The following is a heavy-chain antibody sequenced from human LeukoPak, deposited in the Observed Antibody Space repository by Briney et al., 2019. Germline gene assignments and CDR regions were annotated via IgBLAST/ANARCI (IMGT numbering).Heavy chain of an antibody. Sequence: ETLSLTCTVSGGSISSSSYYWGWIRQPPGKGLEWIGSIYYSGSTYYNPSLKSRVTISADTSKNQFSLKLSSVTAADTAVYYCASPIRSYCSGGSCYSEDYWGQGTLVTVSS. CDR2: IYYSGST. D-gene: IGHD2-15*01. CDR1: GGSISSSSYY. CDR3: ASPIRSYCSGGSCYSEDY. V-gene: IGHV4-39*01. J-gene: IGHJ4*02.